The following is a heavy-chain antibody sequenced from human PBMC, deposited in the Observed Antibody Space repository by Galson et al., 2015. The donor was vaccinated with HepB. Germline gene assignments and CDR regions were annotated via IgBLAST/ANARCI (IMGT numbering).Heavy chain of an antibody. Sequence: SVKVSCKASGGTFSSYDINWVRQATGQGLEWMGWMNPNSGNTGHAQKFQGRVTMTRNTSISTAYMELSSLRSEDTAVYYCARVVVVVPAAMLEDYYYYMDVWGKGTTVTVSS. V-gene: IGHV1-8*02. J-gene: IGHJ6*03. CDR3: ARVVVVVPAAMLEDYYYYMDV. CDR1: GGTFSSYD. D-gene: IGHD2-2*01. CDR2: MNPNSGNT.